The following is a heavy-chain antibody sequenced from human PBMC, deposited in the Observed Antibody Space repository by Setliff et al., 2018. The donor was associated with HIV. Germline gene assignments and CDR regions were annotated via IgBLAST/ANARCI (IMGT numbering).Heavy chain of an antibody. Sequence: PGGSLRLSCEASGFRFDDHGMTWVRQGPGKGLEWVSLINWKGGDPAYADSVKGRFTISRDNAKNSVYLQMNSLRAEDTAFYYCARGRGFGESGYSYYYMDVWGKGTTVTVSS. D-gene: IGHD3-10*01. J-gene: IGHJ6*03. CDR3: ARGRGFGESGYSYYYMDV. CDR2: INWKGGDP. CDR1: GFRFDDHG. V-gene: IGHV3-20*04.